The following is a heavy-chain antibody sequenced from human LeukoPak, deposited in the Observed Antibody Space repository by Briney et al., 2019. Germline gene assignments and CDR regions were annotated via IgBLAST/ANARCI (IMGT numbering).Heavy chain of an antibody. J-gene: IGHJ5*02. D-gene: IGHD1-14*01. CDR3: ARVRYRNWFDP. Sequence: PSETLSLTCAVSGGSISSGGYSWSWIRQPPGKGLEWIGYIYHSGSTYYNPSLKSPVTISVGRSKNQFSLKLSSVTAADTAVYYCARVRYRNWFDPWGQGTLVTVSS. V-gene: IGHV4-30-2*01. CDR1: GGSISSGGYS. CDR2: IYHSGST.